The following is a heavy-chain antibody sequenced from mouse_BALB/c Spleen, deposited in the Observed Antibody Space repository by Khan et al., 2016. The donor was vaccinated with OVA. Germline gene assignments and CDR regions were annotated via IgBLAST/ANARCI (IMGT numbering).Heavy chain of an antibody. J-gene: IGHJ2*01. Sequence: QIQLVQSGPELVRPGVSVKISCKGSGYTFTDFAMHWVKQSHAKSLEWIGVISTHSGNTNYNQKFKGKATMTVDKSSSTAYMELARLTSEDSAIYYCAIRDYLDYWGHGTTLTVSS. CDR1: GYTFTDFA. CDR2: ISTHSGNT. CDR3: AIRDYLDY. V-gene: IGHV1S137*01.